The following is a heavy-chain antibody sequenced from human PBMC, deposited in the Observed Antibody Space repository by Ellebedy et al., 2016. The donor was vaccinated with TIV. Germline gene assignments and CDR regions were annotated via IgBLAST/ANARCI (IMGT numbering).Heavy chain of an antibody. J-gene: IGHJ4*02. D-gene: IGHD6-13*01. CDR3: ARDPYSSSWSYYFDY. CDR1: GFTFSSYA. Sequence: GESLKISXAASGFTFSSYAMHWVRQAPGKGLEWVAVISYDGSNKYYADSVKGRFTISRDNAQNSLSLQMNSLRAEDTAVYYCARDPYSSSWSYYFDYWGQGTLVTVS. V-gene: IGHV3-30-3*01. CDR2: ISYDGSNK.